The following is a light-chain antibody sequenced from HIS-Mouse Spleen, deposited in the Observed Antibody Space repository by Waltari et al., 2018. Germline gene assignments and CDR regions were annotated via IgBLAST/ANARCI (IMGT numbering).Light chain of an antibody. Sequence: SYELTQPPSVSVSPGQTASITCSGDELGDKYACWYQQKPGQSPVLVIYQDSKRPSGIPWRFSGSNSGNTATLTISGTQAMDEADYYCQAWDSSTAVVFGGGTKLTVL. J-gene: IGLJ2*01. CDR3: QAWDSSTAVV. CDR1: ELGDKY. V-gene: IGLV3-1*01. CDR2: QDS.